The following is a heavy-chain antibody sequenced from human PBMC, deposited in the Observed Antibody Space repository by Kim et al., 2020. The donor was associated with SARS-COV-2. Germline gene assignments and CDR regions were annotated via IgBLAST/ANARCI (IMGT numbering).Heavy chain of an antibody. J-gene: IGHJ6*02. D-gene: IGHD3-9*01. V-gene: IGHV1-3*01. CDR3: ARVSGLRYFEGLRPHYYYYGMDV. CDR2: INAGNGNT. Sequence: ASVKVSCKASGYTFTSYAMHWVRQAPGQRLEWMGWINAGNGNTKYSQKFQGRVTITRDTSASTAYMELSSLRSEDTAVYYCARVSGLRYFEGLRPHYYYYGMDVWGQGTTVTVSS. CDR1: GYTFTSYA.